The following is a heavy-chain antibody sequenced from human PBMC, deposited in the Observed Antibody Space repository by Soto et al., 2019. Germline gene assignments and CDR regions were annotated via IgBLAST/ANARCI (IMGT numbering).Heavy chain of an antibody. J-gene: IGHJ4*02. CDR1: GGSFSGYY. CDR3: ARGTEGDIVVVPAALTFDY. D-gene: IGHD2-2*01. Sequence: PSETLSLTCAVYGGSFSGYYWSWIRQPPGKGLEWIGEINHSGSTNYNPSLKSRVTISVDTSKNQLSLKLSSVTAADTAVYYCARGTEGDIVVVPAALTFDYWGQGTLVTVSS. CDR2: INHSGST. V-gene: IGHV4-34*01.